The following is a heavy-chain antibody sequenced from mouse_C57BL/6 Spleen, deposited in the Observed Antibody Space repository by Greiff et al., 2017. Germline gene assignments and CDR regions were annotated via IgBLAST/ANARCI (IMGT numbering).Heavy chain of an antibody. CDR2: ISSGGDYI. V-gene: IGHV5-9-1*02. CDR1: GFTFSSYA. D-gene: IGHD4-1*01. CDR3: TRDNWDQWYFDV. Sequence: EVKLMESGEGLVKPGGSLKLSCAASGFTFSSYAMSWVRQTPEKRLEWVAYISSGGDYIYYADTVKGRFTISRDNSRNTLYLQMSSLKSEDTAMYYCTRDNWDQWYFDVWGTGTTVTVSS. J-gene: IGHJ1*03.